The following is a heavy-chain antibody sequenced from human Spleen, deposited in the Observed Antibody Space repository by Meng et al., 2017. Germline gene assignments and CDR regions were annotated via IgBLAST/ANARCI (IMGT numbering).Heavy chain of an antibody. Sequence: ASVKVSCKASGYTFTSYGISWVRQAPGQGREWMGWISAYNGNTNSAQKLQGRVTINTDTYTSTAYMELRSLRSDDSAVYYCARLKQPDYGDYPDAFDIWGQGTMVTVSS. CDR3: ARLKQPDYGDYPDAFDI. CDR1: GYTFTSYG. D-gene: IGHD4-17*01. CDR2: ISAYNGNT. J-gene: IGHJ3*02. V-gene: IGHV1-18*01.